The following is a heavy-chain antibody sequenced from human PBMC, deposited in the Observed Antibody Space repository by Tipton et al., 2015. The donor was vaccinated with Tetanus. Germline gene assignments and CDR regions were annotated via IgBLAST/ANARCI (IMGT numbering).Heavy chain of an antibody. D-gene: IGHD1-26*01. CDR1: GASISSGGYF. J-gene: IGHJ4*02. CDR2: INYSGST. Sequence: TLSLTCTVSGASISSGGYFWSWIRQHPGKGLEWIGYINYSGSTYFNPSLKSRVTISADMSENQFSLRLTSVTAADTAVYYCARVEGGHYYFDNRGQGSLVTVSS. CDR3: ARVEGGHYYFDN. V-gene: IGHV4-31*03.